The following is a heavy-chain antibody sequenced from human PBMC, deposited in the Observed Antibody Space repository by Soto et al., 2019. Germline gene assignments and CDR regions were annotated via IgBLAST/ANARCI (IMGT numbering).Heavy chain of an antibody. J-gene: IGHJ4*02. V-gene: IGHV3-30*18. CDR2: ISYDGSNK. Sequence: PGGSLRLSCAASGFTFSSYGMHWVRQAPGKGLEWVAVISYDGSNKYYADSVKGRFTISRDNSKNTLCLQMNSLRAEDTAVYYCAKDSGVASSSGYWGQGTLVTVSS. CDR3: AKDSGVASSSGY. CDR1: GFTFSSYG. D-gene: IGHD3-3*02.